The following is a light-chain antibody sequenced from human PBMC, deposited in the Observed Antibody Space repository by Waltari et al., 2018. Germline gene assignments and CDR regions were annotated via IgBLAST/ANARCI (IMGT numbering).Light chain of an antibody. CDR3: LEYNNWPMFT. Sequence: EVVMTQSPATLSVSLGERAPLSCRASQTVTFDLAWYQQKPGQAPRLLLFGASTRATGIPARFSGGGSGTEFTLSISSLQSEDSAVYYCLEYNNWPMFTFGQGTKLEIK. V-gene: IGKV3-15*01. CDR1: QTVTFD. CDR2: GAS. J-gene: IGKJ2*01.